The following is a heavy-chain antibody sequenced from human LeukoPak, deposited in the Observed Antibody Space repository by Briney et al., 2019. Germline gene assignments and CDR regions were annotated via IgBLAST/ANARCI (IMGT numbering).Heavy chain of an antibody. CDR3: AKRGVVIRVVLVGFHKEANYFES. D-gene: IGHD3-10*01. Sequence: GGSLSLSWAVSGITLSNYGMSWVRQAPGKGLEWVAGISGSGGGTKYADSVKGRLTISRDNSKNTLFLQMTSLRAEDTAVYFCAKRGVVIRVVLVGFHKEANYFESWGQGALVTVSS. J-gene: IGHJ4*02. V-gene: IGHV3-23*01. CDR2: ISGSGGGT. CDR1: GITLSNYG.